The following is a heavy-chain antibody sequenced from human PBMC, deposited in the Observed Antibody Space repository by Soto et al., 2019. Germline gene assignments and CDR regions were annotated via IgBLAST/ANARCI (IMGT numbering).Heavy chain of an antibody. CDR1: GGSISSGGYY. D-gene: IGHD6-25*01. Sequence: QGQLQESGPGLVKPSQTLSLTCTVSGGSISSGGYYWSWIRPHPGKGLEWIGYIYYSGSTYYNPSLKSRVTISVDTSKNQFSLKLSSVTAADTAVYYCARDSATAPGGWFDPWGQGTLVTVSS. V-gene: IGHV4-31*03. CDR2: IYYSGST. J-gene: IGHJ5*02. CDR3: ARDSATAPGGWFDP.